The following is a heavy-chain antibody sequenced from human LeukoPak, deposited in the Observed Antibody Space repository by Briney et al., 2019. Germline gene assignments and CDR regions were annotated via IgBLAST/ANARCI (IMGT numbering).Heavy chain of an antibody. Sequence: GGSLRLSCTASGFTFGDSAMSWFRQAPGKGLEWVGFIRSKAYGGTTEYAASVKGRFTISRDDSKSIASLQMNSLKTEDTAVYYCTRVGYYYGSGSYLGYYFDYWGQGTLVTVSP. CDR1: GFTFGDSA. J-gene: IGHJ4*02. V-gene: IGHV3-49*03. D-gene: IGHD3-10*01. CDR3: TRVGYYYGSGSYLGYYFDY. CDR2: IRSKAYGGTT.